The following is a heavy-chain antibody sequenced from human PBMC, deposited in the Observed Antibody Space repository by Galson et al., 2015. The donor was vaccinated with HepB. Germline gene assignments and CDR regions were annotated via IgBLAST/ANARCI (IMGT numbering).Heavy chain of an antibody. J-gene: IGHJ4*02. V-gene: IGHV3-48*02. D-gene: IGHD3-10*01. CDR3: ARDAKEIKIWFGGVQHLGF. CDR1: GFTFSSYS. Sequence: SLRLSCAASGFTFSSYSMNWVRQAPGKGLEWLAHISSSATNIYYADSVKGRFTISRDNARNSLYPQMDSLGDEDTAVYYCARDAKEIKIWFGGVQHLGFWGQGTLVTVSS. CDR2: ISSSATNI.